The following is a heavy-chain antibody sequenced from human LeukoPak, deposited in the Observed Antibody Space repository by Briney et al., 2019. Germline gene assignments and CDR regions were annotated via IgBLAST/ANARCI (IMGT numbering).Heavy chain of an antibody. CDR1: GYTLTELS. D-gene: IGHD1-1*01. Sequence: ASVKVSCKVSGYTLTELSMHWVRQAPGKGLEWMGGFDPEDGETIYAQKFQGRVTMTRDTSTSTVYMELSSLRSEDTAVYYCARGLEALVGWFDPWGQGTLVTVSS. V-gene: IGHV1-24*01. CDR3: ARGLEALVGWFDP. J-gene: IGHJ5*02. CDR2: FDPEDGET.